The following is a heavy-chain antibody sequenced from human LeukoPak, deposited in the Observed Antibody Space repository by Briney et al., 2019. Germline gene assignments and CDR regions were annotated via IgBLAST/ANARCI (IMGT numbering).Heavy chain of an antibody. CDR1: GGTFSSYA. V-gene: IGHV1-69*04. CDR2: IIPIFGIA. CDR3: ARCPPGGSGSYTLCYGMDV. J-gene: IGHJ6*02. D-gene: IGHD3-10*01. Sequence: ASVKVSCKASGGTFSSYAISWVRQAPGQGLEWMGRIIPIFGIANYAQKFQGRVTITADKSTSTAYVELSSLRSEDTAVYYCARCPPGGSGSYTLCYGMDVWGQGTTVTVSS.